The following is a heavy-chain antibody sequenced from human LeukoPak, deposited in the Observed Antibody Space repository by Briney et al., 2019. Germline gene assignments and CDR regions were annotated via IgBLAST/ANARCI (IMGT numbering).Heavy chain of an antibody. J-gene: IGHJ4*02. CDR1: GFTFSSFW. V-gene: IGHV3-7*03. D-gene: IGHD3-16*01. CDR2: IKQDGSEK. CDR3: GKDTPFGGY. Sequence: GGSLRLSCAASGFTFSSFWMSWVRQAPGKGLEWVANIKQDGSEKNYVDSVKGRFTISRDNAKNSLYLQMNSLRAEDTAVYYCGKDTPFGGYWGQGTLVTVSS.